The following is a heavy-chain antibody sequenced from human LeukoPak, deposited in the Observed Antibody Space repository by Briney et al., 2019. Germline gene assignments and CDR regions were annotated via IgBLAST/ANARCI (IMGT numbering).Heavy chain of an antibody. CDR2: IWYDGSDK. D-gene: IGHD3-10*01. Sequence: GESLRLSCGASGFTFSNCGMHWVRQAPGKGLEWVAVIWYDGSDKYYAESAKGRFTISRDNSKNTLYLQMNSLRAEDTAVYYCARDAYGSESFHQYYGMDAWGQGTTVTVSS. J-gene: IGHJ6*02. CDR3: ARDAYGSESFHQYYGMDA. CDR1: GFTFSNCG. V-gene: IGHV3-33*01.